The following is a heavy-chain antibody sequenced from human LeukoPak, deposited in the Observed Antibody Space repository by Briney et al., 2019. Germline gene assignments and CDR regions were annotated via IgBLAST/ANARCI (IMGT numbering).Heavy chain of an antibody. D-gene: IGHD1-1*01. Sequence: SETLSLTCTVSGGSISSYYWNWIRQPPGKGLEWLGCIDYSGSTQYNPSLKSRVTISVDTSKQQFSLKLSSVTAADTAVYYCARDLELERNRWNYFESWGQGTLVTVSS. CDR1: GGSISSYY. CDR3: ARDLELERNRWNYFES. J-gene: IGHJ4*02. CDR2: IDYSGST. V-gene: IGHV4-59*01.